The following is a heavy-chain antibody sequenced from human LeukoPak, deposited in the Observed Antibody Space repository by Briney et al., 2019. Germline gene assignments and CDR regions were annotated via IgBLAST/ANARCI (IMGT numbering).Heavy chain of an antibody. D-gene: IGHD2-2*01. J-gene: IGHJ5*02. V-gene: IGHV3-53*01. CDR3: AGDAHSSNWYDH. CDR2: IYSDGNT. CDR1: GFTVSSNY. Sequence: GGSLRLSCAASGFTVSSNYMSWVRQAPGKGLEWVSFIYSDGNTYYADSVKGRFTISRDSSRNTSYLQMNSLRVEDTAVYYCAGDAHSSNWYDHWGQGTLVTVPS.